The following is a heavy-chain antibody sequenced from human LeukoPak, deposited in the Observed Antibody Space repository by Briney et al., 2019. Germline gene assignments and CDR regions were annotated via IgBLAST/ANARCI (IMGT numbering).Heavy chain of an antibody. Sequence: ASVKVSCKASGYTFTSYAMHWVRQAPGQRLEWMGWINAGNGNTKYSQKFQGRVTITRDTSASPAYMELSSLRSEDTAVYYCARAYDSSGYYSWFDPWGQGTLVTVSS. CDR1: GYTFTSYA. CDR3: ARAYDSSGYYSWFDP. J-gene: IGHJ5*02. CDR2: INAGNGNT. D-gene: IGHD3-22*01. V-gene: IGHV1-3*01.